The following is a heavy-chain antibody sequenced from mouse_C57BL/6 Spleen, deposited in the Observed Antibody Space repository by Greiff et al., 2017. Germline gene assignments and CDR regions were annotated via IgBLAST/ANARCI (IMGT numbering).Heavy chain of an antibody. Sequence: DVQLQESGPGLVKPSQSLSLTCSVTGYSITSGYYWNWIRQFPGNKLEWMGYISYDGSNNYNPSLKNRISITRDTSKNQFFLKLNSVTTEDTATXYCAREDYGYDAWFAYWGQGTLVTVSA. V-gene: IGHV3-6*01. D-gene: IGHD2-2*01. CDR1: GYSITSGYY. CDR2: ISYDGSN. J-gene: IGHJ3*01. CDR3: AREDYGYDAWFAY.